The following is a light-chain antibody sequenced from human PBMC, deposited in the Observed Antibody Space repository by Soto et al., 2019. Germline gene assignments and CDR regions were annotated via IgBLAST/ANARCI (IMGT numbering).Light chain of an antibody. Sequence: DIVTTQSPDSLAVSLGERATINGKSSQSVLYSSNNKNYLAWYQQKPGQPPKLLIYWASTRESGVPDRFSGSGSGTDFTLTISSLQAEDVAVYYCQQYYSTAPTFGGGTKVEIK. CDR3: QQYYSTAPT. V-gene: IGKV4-1*01. J-gene: IGKJ4*01. CDR1: QSVLYSSNNKNY. CDR2: WAS.